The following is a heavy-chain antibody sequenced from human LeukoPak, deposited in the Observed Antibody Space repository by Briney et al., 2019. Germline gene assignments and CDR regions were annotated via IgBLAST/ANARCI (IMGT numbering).Heavy chain of an antibody. CDR1: GGTFSSYE. J-gene: IGHJ4*02. Sequence: ASVKVSCKASGGTFSSYEISWVRQAPGQGLEWMGWISAYNGNTNYAQKLQGRVTMTTDTSTSTAYMELRSLRSDDTAVYYCARDYDFWSGYYTGIRFDYWGQGTLVTVSS. CDR3: ARDYDFWSGYYTGIRFDY. D-gene: IGHD3-3*01. CDR2: ISAYNGNT. V-gene: IGHV1-18*01.